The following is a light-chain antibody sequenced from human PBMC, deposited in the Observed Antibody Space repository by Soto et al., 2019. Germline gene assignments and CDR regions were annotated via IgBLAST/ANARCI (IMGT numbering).Light chain of an antibody. CDR1: SSDVGGYNY. Sequence: QSALTRPASVSGSPGQSITISCTGTSSDVGGYNYVSWYQQHPGKAPKLMIYDVSNRPSGVSNRFSGSKSGNTASLTISGLQAEDEADYYCSSYTSNTTLYVFGTGTKLTVL. CDR2: DVS. V-gene: IGLV2-14*01. J-gene: IGLJ1*01. CDR3: SSYTSNTTLYV.